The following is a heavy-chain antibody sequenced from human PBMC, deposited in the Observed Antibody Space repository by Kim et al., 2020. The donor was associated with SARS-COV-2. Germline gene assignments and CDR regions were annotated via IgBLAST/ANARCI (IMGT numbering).Heavy chain of an antibody. CDR1: GGTFSSYA. CDR2: IIPILGIA. V-gene: IGHV1-69*04. J-gene: IGHJ4*02. Sequence: SVKVSCKASGGTFSSYAISWVRQAPGQGLEWMGRIIPILGIANYAQKFQGRVTITADKSTSTAYMELSSLRSEDTAVYYCARELSFYDPTLSQLRLGELSPLDYWGQGTLVTVSS. D-gene: IGHD3-16*02. CDR3: ARELSFYDPTLSQLRLGELSPLDY.